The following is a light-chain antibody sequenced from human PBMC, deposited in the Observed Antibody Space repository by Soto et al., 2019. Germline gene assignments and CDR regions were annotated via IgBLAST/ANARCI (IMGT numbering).Light chain of an antibody. J-gene: IGKJ5*01. CDR2: AAS. CDR3: QQTYTTPIT. CDR1: QSISNW. V-gene: IGKV1-39*01. Sequence: DIQMTQSPSTLPASVGDRVTITCRASQSISNWLAWYQQRPGKAPKLLIYAASSLQSGVPSRFSGSGSGTDFTLTITSLHPEDFATYYCQQTYTTPITFGQGTRLEIK.